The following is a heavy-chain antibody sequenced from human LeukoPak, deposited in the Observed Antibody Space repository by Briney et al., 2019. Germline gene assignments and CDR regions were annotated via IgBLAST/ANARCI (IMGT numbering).Heavy chain of an antibody. CDR2: ISSSSSYI. CDR3: ARDTYYDFWSGYYSGGLDY. CDR1: GFTFSSYS. D-gene: IGHD3-3*01. J-gene: IGHJ4*02. V-gene: IGHV3-21*01. Sequence: GGSLRLSCAASGFTFSSYSMNWVRQAPGKGLEWVSSISSSSSYIYYADSVKGRFTISRDNAKNSLYLQMNGLRAEDTAVYYCARDTYYDFWSGYYSGGLDYWGQGTLVTVSS.